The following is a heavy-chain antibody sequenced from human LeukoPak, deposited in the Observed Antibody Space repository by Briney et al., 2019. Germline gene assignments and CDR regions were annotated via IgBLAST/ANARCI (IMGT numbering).Heavy chain of an antibody. J-gene: IGHJ6*03. CDR2: ISSSSSYI. D-gene: IGHD3-10*01. CDR3: ARDSSLVGGSGSYYYYYYYMDV. V-gene: IGHV3-21*01. Sequence: GGSLRLSCVASGFTFSSYSMNWVRQAPGKGLEWVPSISSSSSYISYADSVKGRFTISRDNAKNSLYLQMNSLRAEDTAVYYCARDSSLVGGSGSYYYYYYYMDVWGKGTTVTISS. CDR1: GFTFSSYS.